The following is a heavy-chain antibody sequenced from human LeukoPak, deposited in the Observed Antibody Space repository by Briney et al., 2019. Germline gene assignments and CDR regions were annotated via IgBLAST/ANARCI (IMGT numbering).Heavy chain of an antibody. CDR2: IIPNFGTA. CDR3: ARDLHNWNFNWFDP. J-gene: IGHJ5*02. V-gene: IGHV1-69*06. CDR1: GGTFSSYA. Sequence: GASVKVSCKASGGTFSSYAISWVRQAPGQGLEWMGGIIPNFGTANYAQKFQGRVTITADKSTSTAYMELSSLRSEDTAVYYCARDLHNWNFNWFDPWGQGTLVTVSS. D-gene: IGHD1-7*01.